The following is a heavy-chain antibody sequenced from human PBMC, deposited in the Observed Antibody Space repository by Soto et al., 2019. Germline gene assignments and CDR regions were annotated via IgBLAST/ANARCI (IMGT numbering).Heavy chain of an antibody. V-gene: IGHV3-7*05. CDR2: IKQDGSEK. J-gene: IGHJ6*02. D-gene: IGHD3-3*01. Sequence: EVQLVESGGGLVQPGGSLRLSCAASGFTFSSYWMSWVRQAPGKGLEWMANIKQDGSEKYYVDSGKGRFTISRDNAKNSLYLQVNSLRAEDTAVYYCARVLRITIFGVARTYYYGLDVWGQGTTVTVS. CDR1: GFTFSSYW. CDR3: ARVLRITIFGVARTYYYGLDV.